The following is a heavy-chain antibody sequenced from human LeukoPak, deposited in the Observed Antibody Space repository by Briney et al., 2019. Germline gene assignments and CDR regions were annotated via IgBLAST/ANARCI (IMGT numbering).Heavy chain of an antibody. V-gene: IGHV4-30-4*01. CDR2: VFYSGST. CDR3: ARDDLPNYTSALYDFFDY. D-gene: IGHD3-3*01. Sequence: SQTLSLTCTVSGGSIRSDDFYWRWVRQPSGRGLEYMGHVFYSGSTYYNPSLESRLIISVDTSNNQFSLGLGSVTAADTAVYYCARDDLPNYTSALYDFFDYWGQGTLVTVSS. J-gene: IGHJ4*02. CDR1: GGSIRSDDFY.